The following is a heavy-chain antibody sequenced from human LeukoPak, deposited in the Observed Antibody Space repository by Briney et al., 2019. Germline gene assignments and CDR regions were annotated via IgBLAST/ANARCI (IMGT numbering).Heavy chain of an antibody. CDR2: IYSGGST. D-gene: IGHD6-19*01. J-gene: IGHJ4*02. Sequence: GGSLRLSCAASGFTVSSNYMSWVRQAPGKGLEWVSVIYSGGSTYYADSVKGRFTISRDNSKNTLYLQMNSLRAEDTAVYYCAKYEWLVSFDYWGQGTLVTVSS. CDR3: AKYEWLVSFDY. V-gene: IGHV3-66*01. CDR1: GFTVSSNY.